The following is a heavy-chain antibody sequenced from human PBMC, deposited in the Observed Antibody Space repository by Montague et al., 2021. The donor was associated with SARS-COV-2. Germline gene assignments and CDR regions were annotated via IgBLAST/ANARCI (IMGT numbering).Heavy chain of an antibody. CDR3: AGGPAATYYYGMDV. J-gene: IGHJ6*02. D-gene: IGHD2-15*01. Sequence: TLSLTCTVSGDSISSGSYYWSWIRQPAGKGLEWIGRIYTSGNTNYNPSLKSRVTISVDTSKNQFSLKLSSVTAADTAVYYCAGGPAATYYYGMDVWGQGTTVTVSS. CDR1: GDSISSGSYY. V-gene: IGHV4-61*02. CDR2: IYTSGNT.